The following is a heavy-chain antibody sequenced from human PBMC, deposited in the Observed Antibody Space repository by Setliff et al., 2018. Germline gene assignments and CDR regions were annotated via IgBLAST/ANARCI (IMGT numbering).Heavy chain of an antibody. CDR3: ARQAIFGSDAFDI. J-gene: IGHJ3*02. V-gene: IGHV5-51*07. CDR2: IYPGDSDT. D-gene: IGHD3-3*01. Sequence: GESLQISCKGSGYSFTNYWIGWVHQMPGKGLEWMGIIYPGDSDTRYSPSFQGQVTISADKSISTAYLQWSSLKASDTAMYYCARQAIFGSDAFDIWGQGTMVTVSS. CDR1: GYSFTNYW.